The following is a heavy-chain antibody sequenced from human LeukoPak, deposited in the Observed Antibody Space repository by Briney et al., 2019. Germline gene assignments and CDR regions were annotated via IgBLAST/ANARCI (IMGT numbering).Heavy chain of an antibody. CDR1: GGSISSGDYS. J-gene: IGHJ5*02. CDR2: IYHSGST. CDR3: ARRSGSRFDP. Sequence: SETLSLTCAVSGGSISSGDYSWSWIRQPPGKGLEWIGYIYHSGSTYYNPSLKSRVTISVDRSKNQFSLKLSSVTAADTAVYYCARRSGSRFDPWGQGILVTVSS. D-gene: IGHD3-22*01. V-gene: IGHV4-30-2*01.